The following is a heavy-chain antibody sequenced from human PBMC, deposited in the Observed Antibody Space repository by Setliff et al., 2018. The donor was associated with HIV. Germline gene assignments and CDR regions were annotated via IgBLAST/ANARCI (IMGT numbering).Heavy chain of an antibody. Sequence: SETLSLTCTVSGDSITSGGYSWTWIRQPPGKGLEWIGYIYYSGSTNYNPSLKSRVTISVDTSKNQFSLKLSSVTAADTAVYYCARGRGDNGYKRYDYWGQGTLVTVSS. CDR2: IYYSGST. CDR1: GDSITSGGYS. D-gene: IGHD5-12*01. J-gene: IGHJ4*02. CDR3: ARGRGDNGYKRYDY. V-gene: IGHV4-61*08.